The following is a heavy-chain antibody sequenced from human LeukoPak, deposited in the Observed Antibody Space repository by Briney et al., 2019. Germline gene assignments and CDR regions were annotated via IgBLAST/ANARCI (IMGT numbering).Heavy chain of an antibody. CDR1: GFTFGDHA. Sequence: GGSLRLSCEVSGFTFGDHAINWVRQAPGKGLEWVANINWNGGSTGYGDSVKGRFTISRDNTKNSVSLQMHSLRGDDTALYYCARDMLLEDAFDIWGQGTMVIVSS. D-gene: IGHD3-10*02. V-gene: IGHV3-20*04. CDR3: ARDMLLEDAFDI. CDR2: INWNGGST. J-gene: IGHJ3*02.